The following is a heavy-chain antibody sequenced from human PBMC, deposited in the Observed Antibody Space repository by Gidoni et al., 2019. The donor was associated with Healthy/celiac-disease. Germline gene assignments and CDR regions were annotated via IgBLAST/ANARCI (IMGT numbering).Heavy chain of an antibody. CDR2: ISGSGGST. CDR1: GFTFSRYG. Sequence: EVQLLESGGGLVQPGGSLRLSCSASGFTFSRYGISWVRQAPGKGLEWVSAISGSGGSTYDADYEKGRFTISRDNSKNTLYLQMNSLRAEDTAVYYCANPQGDYWGQGTLVTVSS. CDR3: ANPQGDY. J-gene: IGHJ4*02. V-gene: IGHV3-23*01.